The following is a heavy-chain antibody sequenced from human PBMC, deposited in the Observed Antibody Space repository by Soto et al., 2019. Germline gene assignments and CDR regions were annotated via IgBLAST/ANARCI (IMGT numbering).Heavy chain of an antibody. CDR2: IYHSGST. CDR1: GGSISSYS. Sequence: SETLSLTCTVSGGSISSYSWSWIRQPPGKGLEWIGYIYHSGSTYYNPSLKSRVTISVDRSKNQFSLKLSSVTAADTAVYYCATLPPRIVVTLLPIPTWGPGILVTISS. J-gene: IGHJ5*02. CDR3: ATLPPRIVVTLLPIPT. V-gene: IGHV4-59*12. D-gene: IGHD2-21*01.